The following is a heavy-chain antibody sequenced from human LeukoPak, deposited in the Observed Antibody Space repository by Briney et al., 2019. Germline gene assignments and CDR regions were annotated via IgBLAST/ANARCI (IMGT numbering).Heavy chain of an antibody. CDR1: GGTFTSYA. D-gene: IGHD3-3*01. J-gene: IGHJ4*02. CDR2: YIPILGTA. Sequence: SVKVSCKASGGTFTSYAIHWVRQAPGQGLEWMGGYIPILGTANYAQKFQGRLTIIADKSTSTAYMELSSLRSEDTAVYYCARGRTVTIFGVVYDYYFDYWGQGTLVTVSS. V-gene: IGHV1-69*10. CDR3: ARGRTVTIFGVVYDYYFDY.